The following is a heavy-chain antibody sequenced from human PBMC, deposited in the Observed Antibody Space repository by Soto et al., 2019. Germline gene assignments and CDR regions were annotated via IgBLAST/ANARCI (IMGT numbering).Heavy chain of an antibody. CDR1: GGSISSGGYY. CDR3: ASCYVWGSYRHFDY. CDR2: IYYSGST. V-gene: IGHV4-31*03. J-gene: IGHJ4*02. Sequence: PSETLSLTCTVSGGSISSGGYYWSWIRQHPGKGLEWIGYIYYSGSTYYNPSLKSRVTISVDTSKNQFSLKLSSVTAADTAVYYCASCYVWGSYRHFDYWGQGTLVTVSS. D-gene: IGHD3-16*02.